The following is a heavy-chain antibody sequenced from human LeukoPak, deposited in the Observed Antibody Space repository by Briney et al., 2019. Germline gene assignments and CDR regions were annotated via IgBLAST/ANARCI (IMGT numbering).Heavy chain of an antibody. CDR2: NSSSSTNI. D-gene: IGHD3-22*01. Sequence: GGSLRLSCAASGFTINYYTMDWVRQAPGKGLEWVSSNSSSSTNIHYADSVKGRFTISRDNAKNSLYLQMDSLRAEDTALYFCVRSHYDLYAFFDYWGQGTLVTVSS. J-gene: IGHJ4*02. CDR3: VRSHYDLYAFFDY. V-gene: IGHV3-21*01. CDR1: GFTINYYT.